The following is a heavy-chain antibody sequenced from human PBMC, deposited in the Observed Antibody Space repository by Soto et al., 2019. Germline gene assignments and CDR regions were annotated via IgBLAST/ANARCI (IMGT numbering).Heavy chain of an antibody. J-gene: IGHJ4*02. Sequence: QVQLVQSGAEVKKPGASVNVSCRASDYTFTTYGISWVLQAPGQGLEWMGWISTYNGNTDYAQSVQGRVTMTTDTSTSTAYLELRSLRYDDTAVYYCARDYDILTGKPVFDYWGQGTLVTVSS. V-gene: IGHV1-18*01. D-gene: IGHD3-9*01. CDR3: ARDYDILTGKPVFDY. CDR1: DYTFTTYG. CDR2: ISTYNGNT.